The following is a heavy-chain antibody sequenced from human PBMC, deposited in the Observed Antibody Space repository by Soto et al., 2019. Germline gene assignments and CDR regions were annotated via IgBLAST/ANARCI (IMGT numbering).Heavy chain of an antibody. CDR1: GDSINSDKYY. CDR3: ARSLYAAARPGGFWYYYYYMDV. CDR2: IYFRGNT. V-gene: IGHV4-39*07. J-gene: IGHJ6*03. Sequence: PSETLSLTCSVSGDSINSDKYYWGWIRQPPGKGLEWIGSIYFRGNTYYNPSLQTRVTISLDKSKSQFSLKLSSVTAADTAVYYCARSLYAAARPGGFWYYYYYMDVWGKGTTVTVSS. D-gene: IGHD6-6*01.